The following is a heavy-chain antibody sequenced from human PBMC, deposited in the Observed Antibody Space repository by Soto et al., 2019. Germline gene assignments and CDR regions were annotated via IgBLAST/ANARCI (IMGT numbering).Heavy chain of an antibody. CDR1: GFSLSTSGVA. V-gene: IGHV2-5*02. J-gene: IGHJ5*02. CDR2: IYWDDDK. Sequence: QITLKESGPTLVKPTQTLTLTCTFSGFSLSTSGVAVGWIRQPPGKALEWLALIYWDDDKRYSLSLKSRLTITKDTSKNQVVLTMTNMDPVDTATYYCAHRRGYYGSGSYSGMFWFDPWGQGTLVTVSS. CDR3: AHRRGYYGSGSYSGMFWFDP. D-gene: IGHD3-10*01.